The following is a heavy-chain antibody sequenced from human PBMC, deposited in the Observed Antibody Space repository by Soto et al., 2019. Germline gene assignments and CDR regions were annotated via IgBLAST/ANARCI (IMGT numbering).Heavy chain of an antibody. D-gene: IGHD3-16*02. CDR2: ISAYNGNT. J-gene: IGHJ4*02. V-gene: IGHV1-18*04. CDR1: GYTFTSYG. Sequence: QVQLVQSGAEVKKPGASVKVSCKASGYTFTSYGISWVRQAPGQGLEWMGWISAYNGNTNYAQKLQGRVTMTTDTSTSTGYMELRSLRSDDTAVYYCGRDVADYDYVWGSYPVDYWGQGTLVTVSS. CDR3: GRDVADYDYVWGSYPVDY.